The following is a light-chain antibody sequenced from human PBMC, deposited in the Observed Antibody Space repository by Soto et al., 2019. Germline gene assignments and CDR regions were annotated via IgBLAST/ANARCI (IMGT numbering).Light chain of an antibody. CDR2: GAS. V-gene: IGKV3-20*01. J-gene: IGKJ1*01. CDR1: QSVRSTY. Sequence: EVVLTQSPGTLSLSPCERATLSCRASQSVRSTYLAWYQQKPGQAPRLLIYGASNRATGIPDRFSGSGSGTDFTLTISRLEPEDFAVYYCQQYGSSGTFGQGTKVDIK. CDR3: QQYGSSGT.